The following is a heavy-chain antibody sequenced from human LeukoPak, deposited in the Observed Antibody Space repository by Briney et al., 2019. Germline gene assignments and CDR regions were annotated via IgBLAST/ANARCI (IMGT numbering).Heavy chain of an antibody. CDR1: GVTFSNCA. J-gene: IGHJ1*01. CDR2: SSYDGREE. V-gene: IGHV3-30*03. Sequence: PGRSLRLSCVASGVTFSNCAMQWVRQAPGKGLEGVAVSSYDGREEYYADSVKGRFSISRDSSKNTLFLQMNSLRIEDTAVYYCALGAHYGSARTAEHFWNWGQGTLVTVSS. D-gene: IGHD3-10*01. CDR3: ALGAHYGSARTAEHFWN.